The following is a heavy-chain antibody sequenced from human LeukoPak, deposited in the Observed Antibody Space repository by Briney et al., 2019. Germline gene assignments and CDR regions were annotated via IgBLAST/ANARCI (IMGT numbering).Heavy chain of an antibody. CDR2: ISLTGLT. J-gene: IGHJ4*02. CDR3: SRENGAFSPFGY. CDR1: GFTFSNYW. V-gene: IGHV4-4*02. D-gene: IGHD2-8*01. Sequence: GSLRLSCAASGFTFSNYWMSWVRQPPGQGLEWIGEISLTGLTHYNPSLESRVTVSLDKSKNQLSLNLTSVTAAGTAVYYCSRENGAFSPFGYWGQGTLVTVSS.